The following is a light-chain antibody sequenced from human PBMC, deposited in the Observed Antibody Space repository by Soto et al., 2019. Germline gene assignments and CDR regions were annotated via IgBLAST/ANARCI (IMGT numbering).Light chain of an antibody. CDR1: QSVSSY. J-gene: IGKJ1*01. Sequence: EIVLTQSPATLSLSPGERATLSCRASQSVSSYLAWYQQKPGQAPRLLISDASNRATGIPARFSGSGSGTNFTLTISSLEPEDFAVYYCQQRETFGQGTKVEIK. V-gene: IGKV3-11*01. CDR3: QQRET. CDR2: DAS.